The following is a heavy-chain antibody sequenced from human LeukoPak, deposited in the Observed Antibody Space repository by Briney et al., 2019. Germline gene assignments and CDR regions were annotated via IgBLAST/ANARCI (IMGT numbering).Heavy chain of an antibody. CDR3: ARDPPMYYYDEPGSRDAFDI. V-gene: IGHV3-33*01. CDR2: IWYDGSNK. Sequence: RGSLRLSCAASGFTFSRYGMHWVRQAPGKGLEWVAVIWYDGSNKYYAESVKGRFTISRDNSKNTLHLQMNSLRAEDTAVYYCARDPPMYYYDEPGSRDAFDIWGQGTMVTVSS. CDR1: GFTFSRYG. J-gene: IGHJ3*02. D-gene: IGHD3-22*01.